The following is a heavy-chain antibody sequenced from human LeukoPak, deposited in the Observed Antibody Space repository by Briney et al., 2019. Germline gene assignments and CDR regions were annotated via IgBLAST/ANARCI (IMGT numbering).Heavy chain of an antibody. D-gene: IGHD3-22*01. Sequence: GGSLRLSCAASGFTFSSYSMNWVRRAPGKGLEWVSSISSSSSYIYYADSVKGRFTISRDNAKNSLYLQMNSLRAEDTAIYYCASTNYYGSSGFSNWFDPWGQGTLVTVSS. CDR2: ISSSSSYI. J-gene: IGHJ5*02. CDR1: GFTFSSYS. V-gene: IGHV3-21*01. CDR3: ASTNYYGSSGFSNWFDP.